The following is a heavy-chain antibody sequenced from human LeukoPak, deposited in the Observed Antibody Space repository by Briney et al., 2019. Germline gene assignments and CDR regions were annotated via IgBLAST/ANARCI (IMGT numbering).Heavy chain of an antibody. Sequence: HGESPKISCKGSGYSFTNYWIAWVRQMPGKGLEWMGIIYPGDGDTRYRPSFQDQVTISADKSISTPYPQWSSLKASATAMYYCARNGDRYNIIRPDYCGQGTLVTVSS. CDR2: IYPGDGDT. V-gene: IGHV5-51*01. CDR3: ARNGDRYNIIRPDY. D-gene: IGHD5-24*01. CDR1: GYSFTNYW. J-gene: IGHJ4*02.